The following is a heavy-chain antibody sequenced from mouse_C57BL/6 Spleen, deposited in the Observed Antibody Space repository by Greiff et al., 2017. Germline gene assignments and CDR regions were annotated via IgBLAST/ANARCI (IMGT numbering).Heavy chain of an antibody. CDR2: ILPGSGST. CDR3: ASRIYYGNSYYFDY. J-gene: IGHJ2*01. Sequence: LMEPGASVKLSCKATGYTFTGYWIEWVKQRPGHGLEWIGEILPGSGSTNYNEKFKGKATFTADTSSNTAYMQLSSLTTEDSAIYYCASRIYYGNSYYFDYWGQGTTLTVSS. V-gene: IGHV1-9*01. D-gene: IGHD2-1*01. CDR1: GYTFTGYW.